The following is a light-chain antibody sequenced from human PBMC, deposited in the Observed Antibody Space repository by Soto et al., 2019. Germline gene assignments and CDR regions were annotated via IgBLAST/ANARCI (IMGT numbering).Light chain of an antibody. CDR3: SSYTSSTTLLL. J-gene: IGLJ1*01. Sequence: QSALTQPASVSGSPGQSITVSCTGASGDVGVYNYVSWYQRHPGKAPKLIIYEVSFRPSGVSNRFSGSKSGNTATLTISGLQAEDEADYYCSSYTSSTTLLLFGTGTRSPS. CDR2: EVS. CDR1: SGDVGVYNY. V-gene: IGLV2-14*01.